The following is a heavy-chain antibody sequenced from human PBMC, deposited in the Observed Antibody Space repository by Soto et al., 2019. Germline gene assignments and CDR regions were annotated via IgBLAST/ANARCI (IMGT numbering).Heavy chain of an antibody. V-gene: IGHV3-30*04. CDR1: GFTFSSYA. Sequence: GGSLRLSCAASGFTFSSYAMHWVRQAPGKGLEWVAVISYDGSNKYYADSVKDRFTISRDNSKNTLYLQMNSLRAEDTAVYYCARVESVETGDVFGGAFDIWGQGTMVTVSS. CDR2: ISYDGSNK. J-gene: IGHJ3*02. D-gene: IGHD2-21*02. CDR3: ARVESVETGDVFGGAFDI.